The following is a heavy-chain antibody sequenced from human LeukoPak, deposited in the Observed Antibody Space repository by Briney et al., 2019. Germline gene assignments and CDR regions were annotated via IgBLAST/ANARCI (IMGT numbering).Heavy chain of an antibody. CDR1: GGSISSSSYY. D-gene: IGHD3-16*02. J-gene: IGHJ4*02. CDR2: IYYSGST. V-gene: IGHV4-39*01. Sequence: SETLSLTCTVSGGSISSSSYYWGWIRQPPGKGLEWIGSIYYSGSTYYNPSLKSQVTISVDTSKNQFSLKLSSVTAADTAVYYCARQLYDYVWGSYRYDYWGQGTLVTVSS. CDR3: ARQLYDYVWGSYRYDY.